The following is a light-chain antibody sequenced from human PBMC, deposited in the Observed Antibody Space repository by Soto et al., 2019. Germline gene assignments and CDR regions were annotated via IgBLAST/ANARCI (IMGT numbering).Light chain of an antibody. Sequence: EIVLTQSPGTLSLSPGERATLSCRASQSVSNSYLSWYQQKPGQAPRLLIYGSSSRATGIPDRFSGSGAGTEFTLTISRLEPEDFAVYYCQQYDRSKSRTTFGQGTKVEIK. V-gene: IGKV3-20*01. J-gene: IGKJ1*01. CDR2: GSS. CDR1: QSVSNSY. CDR3: QQYDRSKSRTT.